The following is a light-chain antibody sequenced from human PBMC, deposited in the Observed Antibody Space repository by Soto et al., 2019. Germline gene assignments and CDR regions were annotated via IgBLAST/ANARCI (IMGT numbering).Light chain of an antibody. V-gene: IGLV1-44*01. CDR3: AAWDDSLNGPGVV. CDR2: SNN. Sequence: QSVLTQPPSASGTPGQRVTISCSGSRSNIGSNTVNWYQHLPGTAPKLLIYSNNQRPSGVPDRFSGSKSGTSASLAISGLQSEDEADYYCAAWDDSLNGPGVVFGGGTKLTVL. CDR1: RSNIGSNT. J-gene: IGLJ2*01.